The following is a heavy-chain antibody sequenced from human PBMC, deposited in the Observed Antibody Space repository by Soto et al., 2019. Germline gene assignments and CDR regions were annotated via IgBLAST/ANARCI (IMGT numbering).Heavy chain of an antibody. V-gene: IGHV4-59*06. CDR1: GGSISSYY. CDR2: IYYSGST. Sequence: SETLSLTCTVSGGSISSYYWSWIRQPPGKGLEWIGYIYYSGSTYYNPSLKSRVTISVDTSKNQFSLKLSSVTAADTAVYYCARRQGLRFDPWGQGTLVTVSS. D-gene: IGHD1-1*01. CDR3: ARRQGLRFDP. J-gene: IGHJ5*02.